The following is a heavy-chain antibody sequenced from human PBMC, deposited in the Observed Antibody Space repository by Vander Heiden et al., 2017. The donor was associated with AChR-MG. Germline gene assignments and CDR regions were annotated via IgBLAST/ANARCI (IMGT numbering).Heavy chain of an antibody. Sequence: QVQLVESGGGVVQPGRSLRLSCAAPGLPFRRYGMHWVRQAPGKGLGGVEVIWYDGSNKYYADSVKGRFTNARDNSKNTLYLQMNSLRAEDTAVYYCARGQNYYGSGSYYLDYWGQGTLVTVSA. CDR3: ARGQNYYGSGSYYLDY. D-gene: IGHD3-10*01. CDR1: GLPFRRYG. CDR2: IWYDGSNK. J-gene: IGHJ4*02. V-gene: IGHV3-33*01.